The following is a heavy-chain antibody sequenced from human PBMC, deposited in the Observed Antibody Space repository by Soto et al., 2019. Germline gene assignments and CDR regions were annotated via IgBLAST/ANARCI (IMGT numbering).Heavy chain of an antibody. D-gene: IGHD3-10*01. Sequence: QVQLVQSGAEVKRPGSSVKVSCKASGDTFNFYSINWVRQAPGLGLEWMGRVNPIVSMSNYAQRFQGRVTLTPDKXTSTAYMELSGLRSEDTAIYYCATSYGSGYRAFDYWGQGALVTVSS. J-gene: IGHJ4*02. CDR3: ATSYGSGYRAFDY. CDR2: VNPIVSMS. V-gene: IGHV1-69*04. CDR1: GDTFNFYS.